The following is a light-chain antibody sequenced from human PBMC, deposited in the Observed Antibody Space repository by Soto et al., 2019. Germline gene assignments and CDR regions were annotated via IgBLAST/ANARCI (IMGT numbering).Light chain of an antibody. V-gene: IGLV2-8*01. Sequence: QSALTQPVSGAGCSRRSATISYTKTSSDVGGYNYVSWYQQHPGKAPKLMIYEVSKRPSGVPDRFSGSKSGNTASLTVSGLQAEDEADYYCTSYAGSNNFFYVFGTGTKVTVL. CDR1: SSDVGGYNY. CDR3: TSYAGSNNFFYV. J-gene: IGLJ1*01. CDR2: EVS.